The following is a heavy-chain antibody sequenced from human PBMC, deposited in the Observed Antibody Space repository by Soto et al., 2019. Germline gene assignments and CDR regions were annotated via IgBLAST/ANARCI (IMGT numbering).Heavy chain of an antibody. CDR1: GGTCSSYS. Sequence: QVQLVQSGPEVKEPGSSVKVSCKTSGGTCSSYSLNWVRQAPGQGLEWMGVITPLYGTKNYAQRFRCRVTFAADESTSTVFMELTRPTSDDTAVYFCARGGTLKPFDPWGQGTLVTVSS. CDR3: ARGGTLKPFDP. J-gene: IGHJ5*02. D-gene: IGHD3-16*01. CDR2: ITPLYGTK. V-gene: IGHV1-69*12.